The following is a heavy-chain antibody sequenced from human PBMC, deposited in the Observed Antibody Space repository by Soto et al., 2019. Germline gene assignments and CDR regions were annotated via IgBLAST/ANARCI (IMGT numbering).Heavy chain of an antibody. D-gene: IGHD6-19*01. Sequence: QVQLVQTGAEVRKPGASVKLSCKTSGYRFTSQYLHWVRQGPGQGLEWMGKIDPRGGGERYAPKSQDSITITPHTSTETVYMALNHLRLEVPSVYSCSIVAVHTSGWNLDSWCQGTLVTVSS. CDR3: SIVAVHTSGWNLDS. CDR2: IDPRGGGE. V-gene: IGHV1-46*03. J-gene: IGHJ5*01. CDR1: GYRFTSQY.